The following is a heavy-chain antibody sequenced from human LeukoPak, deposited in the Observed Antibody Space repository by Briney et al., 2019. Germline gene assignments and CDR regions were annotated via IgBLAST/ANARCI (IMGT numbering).Heavy chain of an antibody. CDR3: ARDKSYYYDSSGYLSVFDY. J-gene: IGHJ4*02. V-gene: IGHV3-48*03. CDR2: ISSSGSTI. CDR1: GFTFSSYE. Sequence: PGGSLRLSCAASGFTFSSYEMNWVRQAPGKGLEWVSYISSSGSTIYYADSVKGRFTISRDNAKNSLYLQMNSLRAEDTAVYYCARDKSYYYDSSGYLSVFDYWGQGTLVTVSS. D-gene: IGHD3-22*01.